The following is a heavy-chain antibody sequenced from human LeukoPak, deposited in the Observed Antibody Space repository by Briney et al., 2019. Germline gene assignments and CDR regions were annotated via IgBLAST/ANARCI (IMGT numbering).Heavy chain of an antibody. V-gene: IGHV3-66*01. CDR1: GFTVSSNY. CDR2: IYSGGST. CDR3: AKEMSAVWDAFGI. D-gene: IGHD1-14*01. J-gene: IGHJ3*02. Sequence: AGGSLRLSCAASGFTVSSNYMSWVRQAPGKGLEWVSVIYSGGSTYYADTVKGRFTISRDNSKNALYLQMNSLRAEDTAVYYCAKEMSAVWDAFGIWGQGTMVTVSS.